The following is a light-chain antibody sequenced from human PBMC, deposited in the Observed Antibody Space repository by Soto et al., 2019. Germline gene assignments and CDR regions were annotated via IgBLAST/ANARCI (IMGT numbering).Light chain of an antibody. J-gene: IGKJ2*01. Sequence: EIVMTQSPATLSLSPGERATLSCRASESVSASYLAWYQQKPGQSPRLLIYDVTSRAAGIPDRFSGTGSGTDFTLTINSLEPEDFAVYFCQQYGGSPPGYVFGQGTKLEIK. V-gene: IGKV3-20*01. CDR3: QQYGGSPPGYV. CDR1: ESVSASY. CDR2: DVT.